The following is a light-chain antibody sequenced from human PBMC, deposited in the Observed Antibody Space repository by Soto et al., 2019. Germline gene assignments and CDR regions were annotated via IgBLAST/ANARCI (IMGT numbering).Light chain of an antibody. CDR1: QSVLYSSNNKNY. CDR3: QQYYSTLRT. V-gene: IGKV4-1*01. Sequence: DIVMTQSPDSLAGSLGERATINCKSSQSVLYSSNNKNYLAWYQQKPGQPPKLLIYWASTRESGVPDRFSGSGSGTDFTLTISSLQAEDVAVYYCQQYYSTLRTFGGGTKVEIK. CDR2: WAS. J-gene: IGKJ4*01.